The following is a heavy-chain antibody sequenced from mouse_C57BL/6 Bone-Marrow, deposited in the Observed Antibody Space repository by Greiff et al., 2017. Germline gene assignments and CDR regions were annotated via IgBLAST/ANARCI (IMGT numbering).Heavy chain of an antibody. CDR2: MNYDGSST. CDR1: GFTFSDYY. Sequence: EVKLVESEGGLVQPGSSMKLSCTASGFTFSDYYMAWVRQVPEKGLEWVANMNYDGSSTYYLDSLKSRFIISRANAKNILYLQLSSLKSEDTASYYCARALITTVVDYWYFDVWGTGTTVTVSS. D-gene: IGHD1-1*01. J-gene: IGHJ1*03. V-gene: IGHV5-16*01. CDR3: ARALITTVVDYWYFDV.